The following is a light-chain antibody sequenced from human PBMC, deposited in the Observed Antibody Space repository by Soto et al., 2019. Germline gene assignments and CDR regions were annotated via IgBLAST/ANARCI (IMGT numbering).Light chain of an antibody. CDR2: VAS. Sequence: ESVLTQSPGTLSLSPGERATLSCRASQSVNSNYVAWYHQKPGQAPRLLIYVASSRATGIPDRFGGGGSGADFTVPISRLEPVDFAVYYGQQYGSSPWTVGQGTKVEI. CDR1: QSVNSNY. J-gene: IGKJ1*01. CDR3: QQYGSSPWT. V-gene: IGKV3-20*01.